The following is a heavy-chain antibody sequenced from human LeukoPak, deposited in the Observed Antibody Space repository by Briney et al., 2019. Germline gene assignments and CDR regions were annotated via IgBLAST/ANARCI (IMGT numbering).Heavy chain of an antibody. CDR2: INSNNGDT. Sequence: ASVKVSCRASGYTFTSHDIIWARQATGQGLEWMGWINSNNGDTTYAQSFQDRVTITRDTSISTAYMELTSLRSDDTAVYYCARNHEGFRYWGQGTLVTVSS. J-gene: IGHJ4*02. V-gene: IGHV1-8*03. CDR1: GYTFTSHD. CDR3: ARNHEGFRY.